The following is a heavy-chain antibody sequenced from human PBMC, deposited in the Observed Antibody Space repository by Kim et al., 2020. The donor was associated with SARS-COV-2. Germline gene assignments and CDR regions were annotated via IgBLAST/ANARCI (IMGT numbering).Heavy chain of an antibody. V-gene: IGHV1-69*13. D-gene: IGHD3-16*02. Sequence: SVKVSCKASGGTFSSYAISWVRQAPGQGLEWMGGIIPIFGTANYAQKFQGRVTITADESTSTAYMELSSLRSEDTAVYYCARDRGEGSYLVHWGQGTLVTVSS. J-gene: IGHJ4*02. CDR1: GGTFSSYA. CDR3: ARDRGEGSYLVH. CDR2: IIPIFGTA.